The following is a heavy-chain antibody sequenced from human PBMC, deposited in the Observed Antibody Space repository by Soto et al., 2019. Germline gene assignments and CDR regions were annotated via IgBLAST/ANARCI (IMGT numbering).Heavy chain of an antibody. CDR3: ARGLVRYYDFWSCYSRAVGMDV. V-gene: IGHV1-8*01. J-gene: IGHJ6*02. Sequence: ASVQVSCKASGYPFTSYDINRVRQATGQGLAWMGLINPNSGNTGYAQKFQGRVTMTRNTSIRTAYMERSSLRFEGTAVYYCARGLVRYYDFWSCYSRAVGMDVWGQGTTVTVSS. D-gene: IGHD3-3*01. CDR2: INPNSGNT. CDR1: GYPFTSYD.